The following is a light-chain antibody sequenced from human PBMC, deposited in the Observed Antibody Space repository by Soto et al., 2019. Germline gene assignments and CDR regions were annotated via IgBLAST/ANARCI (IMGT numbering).Light chain of an antibody. J-gene: IGKJ1*01. Sequence: ESVVTQHRANRPVSTGERATLSCRASQSITSNLAWYQQKPGQAPRLLIYGASTRATGIPARFSGSGSGTEFTLTFSSLQSEDFAVYYCQQYASSLWTFGQGTKVDIK. CDR2: GAS. V-gene: IGKV3-15*01. CDR3: QQYASSLWT. CDR1: QSITSN.